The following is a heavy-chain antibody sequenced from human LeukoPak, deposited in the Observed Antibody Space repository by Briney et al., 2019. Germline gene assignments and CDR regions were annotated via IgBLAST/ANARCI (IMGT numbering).Heavy chain of an antibody. CDR1: GFTVSSNY. V-gene: IGHV3-53*01. CDR3: ARARGGYDPYYVDY. D-gene: IGHD5-12*01. Sequence: GSLRLSCAASGFTVSSNYMSWVRQAPGKGLEWGSVIYSGGSTYYADSAKGRFTISRDNSKNTLYLQMNSLRAEDTAVYYCARARGGYDPYYVDYWGQGTLVTVSS. J-gene: IGHJ4*02. CDR2: IYSGGST.